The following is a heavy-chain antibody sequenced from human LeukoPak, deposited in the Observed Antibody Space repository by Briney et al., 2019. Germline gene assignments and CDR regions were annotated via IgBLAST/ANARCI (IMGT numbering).Heavy chain of an antibody. D-gene: IGHD3-3*01. J-gene: IGHJ4*02. CDR3: ARKGLRPLEWLSGYFFDY. V-gene: IGHV4-34*01. CDR1: GGSFSGYY. CDR2: INHSGST. Sequence: PSETLSLTCAVYGGSFSGYYWSWIRQPPGKGLEWIGEINHSGSTNYNPSLKGRVTISVDTSKNQFTLKVRSVTAADTGVYFCARKGLRPLEWLSGYFFDYWGQGTLVSVAS.